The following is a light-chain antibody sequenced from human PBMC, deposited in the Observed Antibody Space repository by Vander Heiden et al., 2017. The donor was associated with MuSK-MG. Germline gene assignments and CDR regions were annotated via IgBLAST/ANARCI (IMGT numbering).Light chain of an antibody. CDR2: GAS. CDR3: QQYKTWPPIT. J-gene: IGKJ5*01. CDR1: QSVRSN. Sequence: DIVMTQPPATLSVSPGERATLSCRASQSVRSNLAWYQQKPGQAPRLLIYGASTRATGIPVRFSGSGSGTEFTLTISSRQSEDFAVYYCQQYKTWPPITFGQGTRLEIK. V-gene: IGKV3-15*01.